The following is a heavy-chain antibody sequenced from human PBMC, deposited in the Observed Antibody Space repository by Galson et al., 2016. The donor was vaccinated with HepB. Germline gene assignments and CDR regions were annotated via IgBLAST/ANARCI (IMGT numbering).Heavy chain of an antibody. CDR1: GFTLRTYA. V-gene: IGHV3-23*01. Sequence: SLRLSCAATGFTLRTYAMSWVRQGPGKGLEWVSGITGADADTYYADAVKGRFTISRDNAKNTVYLQMNSLGVEDTAVYFCVGRGYNYGIQINWCQGTLVTVSS. J-gene: IGHJ4*02. CDR2: ITGADADT. CDR3: VGRGYNYGIQIN. D-gene: IGHD5-18*01.